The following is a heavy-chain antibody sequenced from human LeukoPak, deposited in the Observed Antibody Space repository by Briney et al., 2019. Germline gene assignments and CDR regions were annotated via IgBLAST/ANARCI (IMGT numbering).Heavy chain of an antibody. V-gene: IGHV1-69*13. CDR1: GGTFSSYA. J-gene: IGHJ4*02. CDR3: ARGYGSGPPNY. CDR2: IIPIFGTA. D-gene: IGHD3-10*01. Sequence: ALVKVSCKASGGTFSSYAISWVRQAPGQGLEWMGGIIPIFGTANYAQKFQGRVTITADESTSTAYMELSSLRSEDTAVYYCARGYGSGPPNYWGQGTLVTVSS.